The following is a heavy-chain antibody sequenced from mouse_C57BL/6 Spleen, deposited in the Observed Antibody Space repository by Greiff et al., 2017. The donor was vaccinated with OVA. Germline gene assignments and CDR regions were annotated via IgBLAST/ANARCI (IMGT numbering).Heavy chain of an antibody. Sequence: VQLQQSGAELVKPGASVKLSCTASGFNIKDYYMHWVKQRTEQGLEWIGRIDPEDGETKYATKFQGKATITADTSSNTAYLQLSSLTSEDTAVYYCASYSNSRGWGQGTTLTVSS. CDR2: IDPEDGET. D-gene: IGHD2-5*01. V-gene: IGHV14-2*01. CDR3: ASYSNSRG. CDR1: GFNIKDYY. J-gene: IGHJ2*01.